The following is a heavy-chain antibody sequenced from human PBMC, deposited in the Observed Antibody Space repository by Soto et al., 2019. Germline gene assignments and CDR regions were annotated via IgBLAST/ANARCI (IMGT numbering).Heavy chain of an antibody. J-gene: IGHJ4*02. Sequence: EVQLLESGGGLVQPGGSLRLSCAASGFTFSSYAMSWVRQAPGKGLEWDSGISVSGSTTYYADSVKGRFTISRDNSKNTLYLQMSSLRAEDTAVYYCARGGYYDSTGYANWGQGTLVTVSS. D-gene: IGHD3-22*01. CDR3: ARGGYYDSTGYAN. CDR1: GFTFSSYA. CDR2: ISVSGSTT. V-gene: IGHV3-23*01.